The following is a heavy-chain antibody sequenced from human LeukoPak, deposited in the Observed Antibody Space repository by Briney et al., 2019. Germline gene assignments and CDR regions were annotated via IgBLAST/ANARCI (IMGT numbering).Heavy chain of an antibody. CDR3: ARSVTSGYDFDY. V-gene: IGHV1-3*01. CDR2: INAGNGNT. Sequence: SVKVSCKASGYTFTSYAMHWVRQAPGQRLEWMGWINAGNGNTKYSQKFQGRVTITRDTSASTAYMELSSLRSEDTAVYYCARSVTSGYDFDYWGQGTLVTVSS. CDR1: GYTFTSYA. D-gene: IGHD5-12*01. J-gene: IGHJ4*02.